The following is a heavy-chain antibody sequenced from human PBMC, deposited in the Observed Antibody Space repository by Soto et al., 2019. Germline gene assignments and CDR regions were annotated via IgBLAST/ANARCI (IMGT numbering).Heavy chain of an antibody. Sequence: QVQLQESGPGLVKPSETLSLTCTVSGGSISSYYWSWIRQPPGKGLEWIGYIYYSGSTNYNPSLKSRVTISVDTSKNQFSLKLSSVTAADTAVYYCASYSSSWRVVNYWGQGTLVTVSS. CDR2: IYYSGST. J-gene: IGHJ4*02. CDR1: GGSISSYY. V-gene: IGHV4-59*01. D-gene: IGHD6-13*01. CDR3: ASYSSSWRVVNY.